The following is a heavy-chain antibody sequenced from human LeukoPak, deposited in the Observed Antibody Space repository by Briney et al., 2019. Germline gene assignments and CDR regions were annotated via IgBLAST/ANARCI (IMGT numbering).Heavy chain of an antibody. D-gene: IGHD6-13*01. CDR3: ARGHCSSSWYTPGGDCYPFFDY. J-gene: IGHJ4*02. Sequence: SVKVSCKASGGTFSSYAISWVRLAPGQGLEWMGGIIPIFGTANYAQKFQGRVTITTDESTSTAYMELSSLRSEDTAVYYCARGHCSSSWYTPGGDCYPFFDYWGQGTLVTVSS. V-gene: IGHV1-69*05. CDR2: IIPIFGTA. CDR1: GGTFSSYA.